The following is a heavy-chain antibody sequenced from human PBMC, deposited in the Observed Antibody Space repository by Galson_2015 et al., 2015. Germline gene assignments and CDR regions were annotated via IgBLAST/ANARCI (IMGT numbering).Heavy chain of an antibody. CDR3: VKAPDYGDYIGYFQH. D-gene: IGHD4-17*01. Sequence: SLRLSCAASGFTFDDYAMHWVRHAPGKGLEWVSGISWNSGSIGYADSVKGRFTISRDNAKNSLYLQMNSLRAEDTALYYCVKAPDYGDYIGYFQHWGQGTLVTVSS. CDR2: ISWNSGSI. V-gene: IGHV3-9*01. J-gene: IGHJ1*01. CDR1: GFTFDDYA.